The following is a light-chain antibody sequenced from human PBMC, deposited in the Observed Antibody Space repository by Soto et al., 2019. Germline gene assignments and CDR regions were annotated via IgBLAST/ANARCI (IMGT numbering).Light chain of an antibody. V-gene: IGKV3-20*01. J-gene: IGKJ2*01. CDR3: QQYDTSAT. CDR1: QRVSASY. CDR2: GAS. Sequence: IVLTQSPVTLSLSPGERATLSCRASQRVSASYLAWYQQKPGQAPRLVIYGASSRATGFPDRFSGSGSGTDFTLTTSRLEPEDFAVYYCQQYDTSATFGQGTKVDIK.